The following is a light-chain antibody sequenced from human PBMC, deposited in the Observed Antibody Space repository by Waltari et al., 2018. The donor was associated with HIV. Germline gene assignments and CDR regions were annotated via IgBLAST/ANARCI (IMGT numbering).Light chain of an antibody. Sequence: TISCTGTSSDVGGYNYVSWYQQHPGKAPKLMIYDVSNRPSGVSNRFSGSKSGNTASLTISGLQAEDEADYYCSSYTSSSTLYVFGTGTKVTVL. V-gene: IGLV2-14*03. CDR1: SSDVGGYNY. J-gene: IGLJ1*01. CDR2: DVS. CDR3: SSYTSSSTLYV.